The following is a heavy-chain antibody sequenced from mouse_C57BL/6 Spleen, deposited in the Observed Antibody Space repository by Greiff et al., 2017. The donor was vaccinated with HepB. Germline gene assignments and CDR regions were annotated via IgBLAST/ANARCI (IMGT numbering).Heavy chain of an antibody. J-gene: IGHJ2*01. V-gene: IGHV1-42*01. CDR3: VRFYDDYDEDY. Sequence: VQLQQSGPELVKPGASVKISCKASGYSFTGYYMNWVKQSPEKSLEWIGEINPSTGGTNYNQKFKAKATLTVDKSSSTAYMQLKSLTSEDSAVDYGVRFYDDYDEDYWGQGTTLTVSS. CDR1: GYSFTGYY. D-gene: IGHD2-4*01. CDR2: INPSTGGT.